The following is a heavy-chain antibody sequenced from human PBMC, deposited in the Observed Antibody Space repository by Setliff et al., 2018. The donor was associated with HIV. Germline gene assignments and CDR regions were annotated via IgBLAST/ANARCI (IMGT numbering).Heavy chain of an antibody. Sequence: SVKVSCKASGYSFTGYYVNWVRQAPGQGLEWMGGIIPIFKSADYVQKFQGRVTITTDESTSTDYRDLSSLKSEDTAIYYCARTSGDAYNYEGSFDVWGQGTLVTVSS. D-gene: IGHD5-12*01. CDR2: IIPIFKSA. J-gene: IGHJ3*01. CDR3: ARTSGDAYNYEGSFDV. CDR1: GYSFTGYY. V-gene: IGHV1-69*05.